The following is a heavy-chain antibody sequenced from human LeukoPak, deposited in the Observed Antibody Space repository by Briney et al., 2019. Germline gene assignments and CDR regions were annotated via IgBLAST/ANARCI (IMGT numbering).Heavy chain of an antibody. CDR1: GGSINTYY. CDR3: ARHNKTPTYYYGSGSYFDS. D-gene: IGHD3-10*01. CDR2: IHYRGSP. J-gene: IGHJ4*02. Sequence: PSETLSLTCTVPGGSINTYYWSWIRQPPGKGLEWIGNIHYRGSPNYNPSLKSRVTKSVDTSNNQFSLKLMSVTAADTAVYYCARHNKTPTYYYGSGSYFDSWGQGTLVTVSS. V-gene: IGHV4-59*08.